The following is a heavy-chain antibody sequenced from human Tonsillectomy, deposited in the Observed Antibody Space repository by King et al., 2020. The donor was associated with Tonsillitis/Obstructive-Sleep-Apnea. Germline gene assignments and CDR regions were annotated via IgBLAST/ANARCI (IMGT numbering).Heavy chain of an antibody. V-gene: IGHV3-23*04. J-gene: IGHJ6*03. D-gene: IGHD5-12*01. Sequence: DVQLVESGGGLVQPGGSLRLSCAASGFTFSSFALTWVRHAPGHGLEWGSGIIGSGVATYYAASVRGRVTLSRDNSKTTLYLQMYSLRADDTAVYYCAKRTRWLRSSNYYYYIDVWGKGTTVTVAS. CDR2: IIGSGVAT. CDR3: AKRTRWLRSSNYYYYIDV. CDR1: GFTFSSFA.